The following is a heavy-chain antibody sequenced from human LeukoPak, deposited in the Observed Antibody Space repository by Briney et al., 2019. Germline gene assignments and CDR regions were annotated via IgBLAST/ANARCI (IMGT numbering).Heavy chain of an antibody. CDR2: ISGSGGST. J-gene: IGHJ6*02. D-gene: IGHD6-19*01. CDR3: AKDHPAMAAYYYYGMDV. Sequence: GGSLRLSCAASGFTFSSYAMSWVRQAPGKGLEWVSAISGSGGSTYYADSVKGRFTISRDNSKNTLYLQMNSLRAEDTAVYYCAKDHPAMAAYYYYGMDVWGQGTTVTVSS. V-gene: IGHV3-23*01. CDR1: GFTFSSYA.